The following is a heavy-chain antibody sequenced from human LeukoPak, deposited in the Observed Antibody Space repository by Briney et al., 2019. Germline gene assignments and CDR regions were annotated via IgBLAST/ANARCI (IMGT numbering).Heavy chain of an antibody. Sequence: IFGTTNYAQKFQGRVTVTADESTSTAYLELSSLRSEDTAVYYCARASSYCGGDCYSSDYWGQGTLVTVSS. V-gene: IGHV1-69*01. D-gene: IGHD2-21*01. CDR3: ARASSYCGGDCYSSDY. J-gene: IGHJ4*02. CDR2: IFGTT.